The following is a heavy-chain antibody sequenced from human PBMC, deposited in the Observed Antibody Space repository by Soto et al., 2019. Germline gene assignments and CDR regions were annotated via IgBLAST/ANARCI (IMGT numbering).Heavy chain of an antibody. CDR3: AKHFGGTQSHFNS. Sequence: EVQLLDSGGGLVQPGGSLRLACAASGFTFSSYAMGWVRQAPGKGLEWVSTITASGGSTYYADSVKGRFTISRDNTKNRLYLELNSLIAEDTALDYCAKHFGGTQSHFNSWGQGTLVTVSS. J-gene: IGHJ4*02. D-gene: IGHD3-3*01. CDR2: ITASGGST. CDR1: GFTFSSYA. V-gene: IGHV3-23*01.